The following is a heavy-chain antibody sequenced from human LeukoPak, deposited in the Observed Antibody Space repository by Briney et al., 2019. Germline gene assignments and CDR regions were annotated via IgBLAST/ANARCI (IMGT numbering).Heavy chain of an antibody. CDR3: ARRKVGAFDI. CDR1: GFTFSSYA. CDR2: ISYDGSNK. Sequence: GGSLRLPCAASGFTFSSYAMHWVRQAPGKGLEWVAVISYDGSNKYYADSVKGRFTISRDNSKNTLYLQMNSLRAEDTAVYYCARRKVGAFDIWGQGTMVTVSS. J-gene: IGHJ3*02. V-gene: IGHV3-30-3*01.